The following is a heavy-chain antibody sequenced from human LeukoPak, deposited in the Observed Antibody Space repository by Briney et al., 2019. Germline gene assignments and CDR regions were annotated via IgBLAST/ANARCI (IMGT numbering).Heavy chain of an antibody. V-gene: IGHV1-18*01. CDR2: ISAYNGNT. CDR1: GYTFTSYG. Sequence: ASVKVSCKASGYTFTSYGISWVRQAPGQGLEWMGWISAYNGNTNYAQKLQGRVTMTTDTSTSTAYMELRSLRSDDTAVYYCARYDDFWSGYYYGYWGQGTLVTVSS. J-gene: IGHJ4*02. D-gene: IGHD3-3*01. CDR3: ARYDDFWSGYYYGY.